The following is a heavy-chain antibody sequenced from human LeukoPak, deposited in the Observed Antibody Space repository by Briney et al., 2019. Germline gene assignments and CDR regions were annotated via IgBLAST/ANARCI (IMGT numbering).Heavy chain of an antibody. CDR3: ARHHLYDSSGDGRYYFDS. V-gene: IGHV4-38-2*01. D-gene: IGHD3-22*01. CDR2: NSHSGST. Sequence: ASETLSLTCAVSGYSISSGYFWGCIRQPPGKGLERIGSNSHSGSTYNNPSHNRLATIAVDTSKHQSSLKLSSVTAADTAVYYCARHHLYDSSGDGRYYFDSWGQGTLVTVSS. CDR1: GYSISSGYF. J-gene: IGHJ4*02.